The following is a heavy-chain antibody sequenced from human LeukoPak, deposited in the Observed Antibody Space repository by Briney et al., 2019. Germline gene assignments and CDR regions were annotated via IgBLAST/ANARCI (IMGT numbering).Heavy chain of an antibody. CDR2: IYSSGST. D-gene: IGHD3-10*01. CDR1: GGSMRSYY. CDR3: ARDPSQYGSGARGGFDI. V-gene: IGHV4-4*07. Sequence: SETLSLTCTVSGGSMRSYYWSWIRQPAGKGLEWIGRIYSSGSTNHSPSLKSRVTMSVATSKNQFSLKLRSVTAADTAVYYCARDPSQYGSGARGGFDIWGQGTMVSVSS. J-gene: IGHJ3*02.